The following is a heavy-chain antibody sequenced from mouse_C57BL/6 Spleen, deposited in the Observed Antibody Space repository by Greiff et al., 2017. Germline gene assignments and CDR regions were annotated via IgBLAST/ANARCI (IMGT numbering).Heavy chain of an antibody. CDR1: GYTFTSYW. J-gene: IGHJ2*01. Sequence: QVQLQQSGAELAKPGDSVKLSCKASGYTFTSYWMHWVKQRPGQGLEWIGYINPSSGYTKYNQKFKDKAILTADKSSSTAYMQLSSPTYEDAAVYYCARRADYYGSSYGFDYWGQGTTLTVSS. CDR3: ARRADYYGSSYGFDY. CDR2: INPSSGYT. V-gene: IGHV1-7*01. D-gene: IGHD1-1*01.